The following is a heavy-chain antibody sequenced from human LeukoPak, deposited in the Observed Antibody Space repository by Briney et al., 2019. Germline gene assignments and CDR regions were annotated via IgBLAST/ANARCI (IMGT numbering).Heavy chain of an antibody. V-gene: IGHV4-61*02. CDR2: IYSSGST. J-gene: IGHJ6*02. CDR3: ARHYCSGGSCYSGYYYYYGMDV. CDR1: GGSVSSDSFY. Sequence: SETLSLTCTVSGGSVSSDSFYWSWIRQPAGKGLEWIGRIYSSGSTNYNPSLKSRVTISVDTSKNQFSLKLSSVTAADTAVYYCARHYCSGGSCYSGYYYYYGMDVWGQGTTVTVSS. D-gene: IGHD2-15*01.